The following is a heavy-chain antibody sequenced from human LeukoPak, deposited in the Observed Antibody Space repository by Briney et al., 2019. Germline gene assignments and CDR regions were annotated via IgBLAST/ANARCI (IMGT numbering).Heavy chain of an antibody. J-gene: IGHJ4*02. D-gene: IGHD3-10*01. CDR3: ARVGVKYYYGSGSYPPLDY. Sequence: GGSLRLSCTVSRFTFSNYAMSWVRQAPGKGLEWVSDISGSGGSTNYADSVKGRFTISRDNSKNTLYLQMNSLRAEDTAAYYCARVGVKYYYGSGSYPPLDYWGQGTLVTVSS. CDR2: ISGSGGST. CDR1: RFTFSNYA. V-gene: IGHV3-23*01.